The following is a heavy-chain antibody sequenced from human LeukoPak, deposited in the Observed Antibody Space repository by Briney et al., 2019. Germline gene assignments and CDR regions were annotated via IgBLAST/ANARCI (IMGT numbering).Heavy chain of an antibody. CDR1: GGSSSGYY. CDR2: INHSGST. J-gene: IGHJ4*02. CDR3: ARVGYSGYDHFDY. V-gene: IGHV4-34*01. D-gene: IGHD5-12*01. Sequence: SETLSLTCAVYGGSSSGYYWSWIRQPPGKGLEWIGEINHSGSTNYNPSLKSRVTISVDTSKNQFSLKLSAVTAADTAVYYCARVGYSGYDHFDYWGQGTLVPVSS.